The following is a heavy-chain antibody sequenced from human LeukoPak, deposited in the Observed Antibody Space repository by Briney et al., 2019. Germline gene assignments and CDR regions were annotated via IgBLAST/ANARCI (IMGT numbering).Heavy chain of an antibody. Sequence: SVKVSCKASGGTFSSYAISWVRQAPGQGLEWMGGIIPIFGTADYAQKFQGRVTITADESTSTAYMELSSLRSEDTAVYYCASEGYYDFWSGYSPNLNRYYYYGMDVWGQGTTVIVSS. CDR1: GGTFSSYA. D-gene: IGHD3-3*01. CDR3: ASEGYYDFWSGYSPNLNRYYYYGMDV. CDR2: IIPIFGTA. V-gene: IGHV1-69*01. J-gene: IGHJ6*02.